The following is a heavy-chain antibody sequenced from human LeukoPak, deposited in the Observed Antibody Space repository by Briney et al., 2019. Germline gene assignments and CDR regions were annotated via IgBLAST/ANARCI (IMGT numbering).Heavy chain of an antibody. Sequence: PGGSLRPSCAASGFTFSSYSMNWVRQAPGKGLEWVSSISSSSSYIYYADSVKGRFTISRDNAKNSLYLQMNSLRAEDTAVYYCAREKGLWFGERMGMDVWGQGTTVTVSS. CDR1: GFTFSSYS. CDR2: ISSSSSYI. J-gene: IGHJ6*02. D-gene: IGHD3-10*01. CDR3: AREKGLWFGERMGMDV. V-gene: IGHV3-21*01.